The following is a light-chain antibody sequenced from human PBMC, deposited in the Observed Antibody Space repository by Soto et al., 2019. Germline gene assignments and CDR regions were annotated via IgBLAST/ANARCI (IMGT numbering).Light chain of an antibody. CDR3: MQALQSPWT. Sequence: DIVMTQSPLSLPVTPGEPASISCRSSQSLLHSNGYNYLDWYLQKPGQSPQLLIYSVSNRASGVPDRFSGSGSGTDFTLKITRVEAEDVGVYFCMQALQSPWTFGQGTKVEIK. V-gene: IGKV2-28*01. J-gene: IGKJ1*01. CDR2: SVS. CDR1: QSLLHSNGYNY.